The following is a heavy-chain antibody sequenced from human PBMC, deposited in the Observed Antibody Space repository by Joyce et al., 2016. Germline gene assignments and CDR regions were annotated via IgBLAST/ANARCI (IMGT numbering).Heavy chain of an antibody. CDR3: ARNKYGTGDFDF. Sequence: QVQLVQSGAEVKKPGASVKVSCKASGYTFTNFDINWVRQAPGQGLEWLGWMTPNSGNTGYEQNFQGRVTMTRDTSISTAYMELSSLRSEDTAVYFCARNKYGTGDFDFWGQGTPVTVSS. CDR1: GYTFTNFD. J-gene: IGHJ4*02. D-gene: IGHD7-27*01. V-gene: IGHV1-8*01. CDR2: MTPNSGNT.